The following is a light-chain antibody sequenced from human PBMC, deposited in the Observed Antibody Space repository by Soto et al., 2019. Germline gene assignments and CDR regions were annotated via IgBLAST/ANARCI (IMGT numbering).Light chain of an antibody. Sequence: VVTQNKLSLSVTPGQPASIACKPSESLLHSDGKTYLYWYLQKPGHPPQRRIYEVSNRFSGVPDRFSGSGSGTDFTLKISRVEAEDVGLYYCMQSTQFPIPFGQGTRLAIK. CDR2: EVS. CDR3: MQSTQFPIP. CDR1: ESLLHSDGKTY. J-gene: IGKJ5*01. V-gene: IGKV2D-29*01.